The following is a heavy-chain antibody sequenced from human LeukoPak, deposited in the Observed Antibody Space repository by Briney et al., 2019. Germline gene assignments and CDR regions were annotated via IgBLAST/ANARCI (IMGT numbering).Heavy chain of an antibody. CDR3: ARVRTTGSYYGMDV. J-gene: IGHJ6*02. CDR2: INWNGGST. V-gene: IGHV3-20*04. CDR1: GFTFDDYG. D-gene: IGHD3-10*01. Sequence: GGSLRLSCAASGFTFDDYGMSWVRQAPGKGLEWVSGINWNGGSTGYADSVKGRFTISRDNAQNSLNLQMNSLRPEDTAMYYCARVRTTGSYYGMDVWGQGTTVTVSS.